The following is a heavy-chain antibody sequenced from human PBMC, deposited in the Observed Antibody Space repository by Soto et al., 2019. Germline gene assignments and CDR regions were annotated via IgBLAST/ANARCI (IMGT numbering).Heavy chain of an antibody. D-gene: IGHD1-26*01. CDR2: IIPIFGTA. V-gene: IGHV1-69*13. J-gene: IGHJ6*02. Sequence: SVKVSCKASGGTFSSYAISWVRQAPGQGLEWMGGIIPIFGTANYAQKFQGRVTITADESTSTAYMELSSLRSEDTAVYYCAKDQNSGSYYRYYYYGMDVWGQGTTVTVSS. CDR3: AKDQNSGSYYRYYYYGMDV. CDR1: GGTFSSYA.